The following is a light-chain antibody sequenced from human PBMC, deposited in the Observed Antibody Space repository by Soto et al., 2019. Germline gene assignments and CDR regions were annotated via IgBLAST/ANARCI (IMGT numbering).Light chain of an antibody. CDR2: KAS. V-gene: IGKV1-5*03. CDR3: QQYKSSST. CDR1: QTISTW. J-gene: IGKJ1*01. Sequence: DIQMTQSPSTLSVSVGDRVTITCRASQTISTWLAWYKQKPGKAPNLLINKASSLQSEVPSRLSGSGSGTEFTLTITSMKPDDFGVYYCQQYKSSSTFGQGTKVDIK.